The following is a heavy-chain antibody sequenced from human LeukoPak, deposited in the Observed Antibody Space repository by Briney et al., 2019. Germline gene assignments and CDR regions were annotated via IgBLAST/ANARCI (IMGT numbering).Heavy chain of an antibody. CDR2: ISAYNGNT. J-gene: IGHJ5*02. CDR3: ARVDTAGYCSRGSCRWFDP. Sequence: ASVKVSCKASGYTYTSYGISWVRQAPGQGLEWMGWISAYNGNTNYAQKLQGRVTMTTDTSTSTAYMELRSLRSDDTAVYYCARVDTAGYCSRGSCRWFDPWGQGTLVTVSS. D-gene: IGHD2-15*01. V-gene: IGHV1-18*01. CDR1: GYTYTSYG.